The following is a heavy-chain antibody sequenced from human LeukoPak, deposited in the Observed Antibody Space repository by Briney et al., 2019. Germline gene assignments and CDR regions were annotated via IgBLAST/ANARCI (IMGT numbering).Heavy chain of an antibody. J-gene: IGHJ5*02. V-gene: IGHV4-38-2*01. D-gene: IGHD1-26*01. CDR2: IYHSGST. CDR3: ARHVPRYSGSYYGWFDP. CDR1: GYSISSGYY. Sequence: SETLSLTCAVSGYSISSGYYWGWIRQPPGKGLEWIGSIYHSGSTYYNPSLKSRVTISVDTSKNQFSLKLSSVTAADTAVYYCARHVPRYSGSYYGWFDPWGQGTLVTVSS.